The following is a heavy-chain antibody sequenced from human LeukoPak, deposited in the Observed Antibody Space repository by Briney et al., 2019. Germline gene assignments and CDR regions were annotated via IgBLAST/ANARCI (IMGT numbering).Heavy chain of an antibody. D-gene: IGHD3-22*01. CDR1: GYTFTDYY. Sequence: ASVKISCKVSGYTFTDYYMHWVQQAPGKGLEWMGLVDPEDGETIYAEKFQGRVTITADTSTDTAYMELRSLRSEDTAVYYCATSDSSGYSYLPDDYWGQGTLVTVSS. CDR3: ATSDSSGYSYLPDDY. CDR2: VDPEDGET. J-gene: IGHJ4*02. V-gene: IGHV1-69-2*01.